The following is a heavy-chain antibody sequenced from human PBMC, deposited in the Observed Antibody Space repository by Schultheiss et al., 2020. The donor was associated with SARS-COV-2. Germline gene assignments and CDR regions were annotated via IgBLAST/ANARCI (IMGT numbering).Heavy chain of an antibody. CDR2: MFYTDNT. J-gene: IGHJ1*01. D-gene: IGHD2-15*01. V-gene: IGHV4-38-2*01. CDR1: GYSISSGYY. Sequence: SETLSLTCAVSGYSISSGYYWGWIRQPPGKGLEWIGSMFYTDNTYYNPPLKSRVTISADTSKNQFSLKLSSVTATDTAVYYCVSTSDIVVAVATTWGQGTLVTVSS. CDR3: VSTSDIVVAVATT.